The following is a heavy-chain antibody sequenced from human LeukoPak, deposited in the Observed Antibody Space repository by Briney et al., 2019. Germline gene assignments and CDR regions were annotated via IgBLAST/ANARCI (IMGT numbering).Heavy chain of an antibody. D-gene: IGHD3-16*02. J-gene: IGHJ4*02. CDR1: GFTFTNVW. CDR3: ARDGAPSLDFDYDYVWGSYRQYTGFDY. V-gene: IGHV3-15*01. CDR2: IKTRGDGDST. Sequence: GGSLRLSCAASGFTFTNVWMTWVRQAPGKGLECVGLIKTRGDGDSTYYAAPVQGRFTISRDDSKNAVHLQMNSVKTEDTALYYCARDGAPSLDFDYDYVWGSYRQYTGFDYWGQGTLVTVSS.